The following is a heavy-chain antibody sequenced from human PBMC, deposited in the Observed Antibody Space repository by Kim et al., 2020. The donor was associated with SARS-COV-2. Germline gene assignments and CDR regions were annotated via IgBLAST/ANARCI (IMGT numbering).Heavy chain of an antibody. V-gene: IGHV1-69*04. CDR3: ARVLAVAGTSMFDY. J-gene: IGHJ4*02. D-gene: IGHD6-19*01. Sequence: QEFPARVTITADKSTGTAYMELSSLRSEDTAVYYCARVLAVAGTSMFDYWGQGTLVTVSS.